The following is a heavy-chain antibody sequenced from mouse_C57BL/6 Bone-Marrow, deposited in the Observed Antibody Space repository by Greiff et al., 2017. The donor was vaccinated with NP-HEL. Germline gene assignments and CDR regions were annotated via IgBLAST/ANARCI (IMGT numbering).Heavy chain of an antibody. CDR3: ARRANWYGPWFAY. J-gene: IGHJ3*01. CDR2: IRNKANGYTT. V-gene: IGHV7-3*01. CDR1: GFTFTDYY. Sequence: EVKVVESGGGLVQPGGSLSLSCAASGFTFTDYYMSWVRQPPGKALEWLGFIRNKANGYTTEYSASVKGRFTISRDNSQSILYLQMNALRAEDSATYYCARRANWYGPWFAYWGQGTLVTVSA. D-gene: IGHD4-1*01.